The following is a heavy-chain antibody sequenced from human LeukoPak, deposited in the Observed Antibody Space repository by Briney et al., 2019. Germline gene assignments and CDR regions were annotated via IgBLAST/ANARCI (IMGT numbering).Heavy chain of an antibody. D-gene: IGHD1-26*01. Sequence: GASVKVSCKASRGTFSSYAISWVRQAPGQGLEWMGGIIPIFGTANYAQKFQGRVTITADESTSTAYMELSSLRSEDTAVYYCARSFRGGSYFYWGQGTLVTVSS. CDR1: RGTFSSYA. CDR2: IIPIFGTA. V-gene: IGHV1-69*13. J-gene: IGHJ4*02. CDR3: ARSFRGGSYFY.